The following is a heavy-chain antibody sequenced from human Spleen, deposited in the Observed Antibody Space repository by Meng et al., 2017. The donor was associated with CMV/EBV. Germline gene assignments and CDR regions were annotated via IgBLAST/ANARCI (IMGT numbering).Heavy chain of an antibody. J-gene: IGHJ6*02. CDR1: GYTFSGYY. V-gene: IGHV1-2*02. CDR2: INQNSGAT. D-gene: IGHD2-2*01. Sequence: ASVKVSCKASGYTFSGYYIHWVRQAPGQGLEWMGWINQNSGATNYAQRFQGRVTMTWDTPTSTAHMELSRLNSDDTAVYYCARAYCSSNICPDYISYYYSMDVWGQGTTVTVSS. CDR3: ARAYCSSNICPDYISYYYSMDV.